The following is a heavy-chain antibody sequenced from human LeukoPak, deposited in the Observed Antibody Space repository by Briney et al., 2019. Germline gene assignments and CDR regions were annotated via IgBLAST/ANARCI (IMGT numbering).Heavy chain of an antibody. D-gene: IGHD3-10*01. V-gene: IGHV4-39*01. Sequence: PSETLSLTCTVSGVSISSSSYYWGWIRQPPGKGLEWIGSLYYSGSTYYNPSLKSRITMSVDTPKNQFSLKLSSVTAADTAIYCCARGGEWYGSYPYYYYMDVWGKGTTVTVSS. J-gene: IGHJ6*03. CDR2: LYYSGST. CDR1: GVSISSSSYY. CDR3: ARGGEWYGSYPYYYYMDV.